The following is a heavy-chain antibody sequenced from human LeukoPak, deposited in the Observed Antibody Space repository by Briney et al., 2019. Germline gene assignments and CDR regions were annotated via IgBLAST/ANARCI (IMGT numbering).Heavy chain of an antibody. CDR1: GYTFTGYY. J-gene: IGHJ4*02. V-gene: IGHV1-2*06. Sequence: ASVKVSCKASGYTFTGYYMHWVRQAPGQGLEWMGRINPNSGGANYAQKFQGRVTMTRDTSISTAYMELSRLRSDDTAVYYCLGIVIVEATDYWGQGTLVTVSS. D-gene: IGHD1-26*01. CDR3: LGIVIVEATDY. CDR2: INPNSGGA.